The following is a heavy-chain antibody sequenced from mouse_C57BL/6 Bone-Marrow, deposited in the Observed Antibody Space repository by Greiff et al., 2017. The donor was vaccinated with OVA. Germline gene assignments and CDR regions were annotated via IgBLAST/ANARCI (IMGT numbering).Heavy chain of an antibody. V-gene: IGHV5-6*01. CDR2: ISSGGSYT. CDR1: GFTFSSYG. J-gene: IGHJ3*01. Sequence: EVKVVESGGDLVKPGGSLKLSCAASGFTFSSYGMSWVRQTPDKRLEWVATISSGGSYTYYPDSVKGRFTISRDNAKNTLYLQMSSLKSEDTAMYYCAGQGDGYEVAYWGQGTLVTVSA. D-gene: IGHD2-2*01. CDR3: AGQGDGYEVAY.